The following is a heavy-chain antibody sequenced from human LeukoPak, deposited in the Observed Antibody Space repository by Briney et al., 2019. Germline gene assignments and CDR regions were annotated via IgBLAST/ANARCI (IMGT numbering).Heavy chain of an antibody. CDR3: ASRAGYMDV. CDR1: GFTFRSYA. Sequence: GGSLRLSCAASGFTFRSYAMHWVRQAPGKGLEWVAVISSDGSNKYYADSVKGRFTISRDNSKNTLYLQMNSLRAEDTAVYYCASRAGYMDVWGKGTTVTVSS. V-gene: IGHV3-30*04. CDR2: ISSDGSNK. J-gene: IGHJ6*03. D-gene: IGHD3-10*01.